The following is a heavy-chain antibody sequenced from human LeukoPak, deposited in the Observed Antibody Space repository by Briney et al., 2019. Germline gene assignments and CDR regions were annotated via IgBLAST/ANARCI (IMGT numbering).Heavy chain of an antibody. CDR3: ARAVVVIGYDY. V-gene: IGHV1-2*02. Sequence: VSVKVSCKASGHTFTGYYMHWVRQAPGQGLEWMGWINPNSGGTNYAQKFQGRVTMTRDTSISTAYMELSRLRSDDTAVYYCARAVVVIGYDYWGQGTLVTVSS. J-gene: IGHJ4*02. CDR2: INPNSGGT. CDR1: GHTFTGYY. D-gene: IGHD2-21*01.